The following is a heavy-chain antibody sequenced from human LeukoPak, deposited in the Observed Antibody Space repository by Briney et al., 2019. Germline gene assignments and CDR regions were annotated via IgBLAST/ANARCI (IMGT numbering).Heavy chain of an antibody. V-gene: IGHV1-18*01. J-gene: IGHJ4*02. CDR3: ARDKNYRLDY. CDR2: ISANSGNT. Sequence: VASVKVSCKASGYTFTSNGISWVRQAPGKGLEWMGWISANSGNTKYAQKMQGRVTMTTGTSSSTAYMELRNLRSDDTAVYYCARDKNYRLDYWGQGTLVTVSS. CDR1: GYTFTSNG. D-gene: IGHD5-24*01.